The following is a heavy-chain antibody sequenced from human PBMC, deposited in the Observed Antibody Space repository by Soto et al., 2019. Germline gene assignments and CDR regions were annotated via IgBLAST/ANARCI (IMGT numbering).Heavy chain of an antibody. D-gene: IGHD1-26*01. CDR3: ATAHIVGATPDAFDI. Sequence: ASVKVSCKASGGTFSSYTISWVRQAPGKGLEWMGGFDPEDGVTIYAQKLQGRVTMTEDTSTDTAYMELSSLRSEDTAVYYCATAHIVGATPDAFDIWGQGTMVTVSS. CDR1: GGTFSSYT. V-gene: IGHV1-24*01. CDR2: FDPEDGVT. J-gene: IGHJ3*02.